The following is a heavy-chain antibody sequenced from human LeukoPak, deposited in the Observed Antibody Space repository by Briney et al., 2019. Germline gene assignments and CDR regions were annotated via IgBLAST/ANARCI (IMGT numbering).Heavy chain of an antibody. Sequence: GGSLRLSCAASGFTFSSYAMHWVRQSPGKRLEWVAVISYDGSNKYYADSVKGRFTISRDNAKNSLYLQMNSLRAEDTAVYYCARVAATPRYYYYYMDVWGKGTTVTVSS. CDR3: ARVAATPRYYYYYMDV. J-gene: IGHJ6*03. D-gene: IGHD2-15*01. V-gene: IGHV3-30-3*01. CDR1: GFTFSSYA. CDR2: ISYDGSNK.